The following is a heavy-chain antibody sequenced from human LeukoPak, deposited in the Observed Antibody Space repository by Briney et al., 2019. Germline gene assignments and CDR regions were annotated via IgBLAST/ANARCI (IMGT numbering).Heavy chain of an antibody. V-gene: IGHV3-30*03. Sequence: PGGSLRLSCAASGFTFSSYGMHWVRQAPGKGLEWVAALSHDGNNEFYADSVKGRFTISRDNSKNTLYLQMNSLRAEDTAVYYCARDRVGATDYFDYWGQGTLVTVSS. CDR3: ARDRVGATDYFDY. D-gene: IGHD1-26*01. CDR2: LSHDGNNE. J-gene: IGHJ4*02. CDR1: GFTFSSYG.